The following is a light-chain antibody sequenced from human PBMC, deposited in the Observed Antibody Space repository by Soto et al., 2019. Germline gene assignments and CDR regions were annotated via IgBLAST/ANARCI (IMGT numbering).Light chain of an antibody. Sequence: QSVLTQPRSVSGSAGQSVTISCTGTSSDVGGYNYVSWYQQRPGKAPKLMIYDVSRRPSGVPGRFSGSKSGNTASLTISGLQAEDEAAYFCCSHAASYTYVFGPGTKVTVL. V-gene: IGLV2-11*01. CDR1: SSDVGGYNY. CDR3: CSHAASYTYV. CDR2: DVS. J-gene: IGLJ1*01.